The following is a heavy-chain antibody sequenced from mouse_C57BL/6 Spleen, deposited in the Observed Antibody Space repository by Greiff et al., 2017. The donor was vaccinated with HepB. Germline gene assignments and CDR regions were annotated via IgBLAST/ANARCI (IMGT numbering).Heavy chain of an antibody. CDR1: GFSLTSYG. D-gene: IGHD1-1*01. V-gene: IGHV2-2*01. J-gene: IGHJ4*01. CDR2: IWSGGST. Sequence: QVQLQQSGPGLVQPSQSLSITCTVSGFSLTSYGVHWVRQSPGKGLEWLGVIWSGGSTDYNSAFISRLSISKDNSKSQVFFKMNSLQADDTAIYYCARGPTVVGDDAMDYWGQGTSVTVSS. CDR3: ARGPTVVGDDAMDY.